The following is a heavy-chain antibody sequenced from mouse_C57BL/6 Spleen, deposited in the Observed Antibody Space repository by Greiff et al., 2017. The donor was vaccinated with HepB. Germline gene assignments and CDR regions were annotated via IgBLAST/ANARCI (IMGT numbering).Heavy chain of an antibody. CDR2: IYPSDSET. CDR1: GYTFTSYW. CDR3: AKGLPCYFRY. Sequence: VQLQQPGAELVRPGSSVKLSCKTSGYTFTSYWMDWVQQRPGQGLEWIGNIYPSDSETHYNQKFKDKATLTVDKSSSTAYMQLSSLTSDVSAVYDCAKGLPCYFRYWCQGPTPSVSS. V-gene: IGHV1-61*01. J-gene: IGHJ2*01.